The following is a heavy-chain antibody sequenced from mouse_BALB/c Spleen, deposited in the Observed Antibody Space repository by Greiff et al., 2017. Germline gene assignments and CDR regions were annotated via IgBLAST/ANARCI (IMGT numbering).Heavy chain of an antibody. V-gene: IGHV1-7*01. J-gene: IGHJ2*01. CDR1: GYTFTSYW. Sequence: QVQLKQSGAELAKPGASVKMSCKASGYTFTSYWMHWVKQRPGQGLEWIGYINPSTGYTEYNQKFKDKATLTADKSSSTAYMQLSSLTSEDSAVYYCARSDLYYFDYWGQGTTLTVSS. CDR2: INPSTGYT. CDR3: ARSDLYYFDY.